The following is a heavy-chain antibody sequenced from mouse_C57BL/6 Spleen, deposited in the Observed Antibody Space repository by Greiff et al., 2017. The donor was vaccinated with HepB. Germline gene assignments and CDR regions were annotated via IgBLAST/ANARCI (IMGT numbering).Heavy chain of an antibody. D-gene: IGHD2-2*01. V-gene: IGHV5-4*01. CDR3: ARDGYPDWYFDV. J-gene: IGHJ1*03. CDR2: ISDGGSYT. Sequence: DVKLVESGGGLVKPGGSLKLSCAASGFTFSSYAMSWVRQTPEKRLEWVATISDGGSYTYYPDNVKGRFTISRDNAKNNLYLQMSHLKSEDTAMYYCARDGYPDWYFDVWGTGTTVTVSS. CDR1: GFTFSSYA.